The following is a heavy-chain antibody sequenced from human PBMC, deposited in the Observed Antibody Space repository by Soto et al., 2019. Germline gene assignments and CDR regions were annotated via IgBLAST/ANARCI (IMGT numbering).Heavy chain of an antibody. Sequence: ESLKSSCRGSGYSFTSYWIGWVRQMPGKGLEWMGIIYPGDSDTRYSPSFQGQVTISADKSISTAYLQWSSLKASDTATYYCARTNYDFWSGYRDPYYYYGMDVCGQGTTVSVSS. V-gene: IGHV5-51*01. D-gene: IGHD3-3*01. J-gene: IGHJ6*02. CDR2: IYPGDSDT. CDR3: ARTNYDFWSGYRDPYYYYGMDV. CDR1: GYSFTSYW.